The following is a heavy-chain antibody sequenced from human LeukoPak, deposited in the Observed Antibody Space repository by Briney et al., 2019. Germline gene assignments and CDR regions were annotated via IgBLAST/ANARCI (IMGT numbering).Heavy chain of an antibody. Sequence: ASVKVSCKASGYTFTSYDINWVRQAPGQRLEWMGWINPNSGGTNYAQKFQGRVTMTRDTSISTAYMELSRLRSDDTAVYYCARDPPSPTKAVAGPWGQGTLVTVSS. CDR2: INPNSGGT. V-gene: IGHV1-2*02. D-gene: IGHD6-19*01. CDR1: GYTFTSYD. CDR3: ARDPPSPTKAVAGP. J-gene: IGHJ5*02.